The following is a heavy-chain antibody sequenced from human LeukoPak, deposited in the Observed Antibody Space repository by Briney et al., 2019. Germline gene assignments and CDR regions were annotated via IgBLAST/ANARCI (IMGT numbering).Heavy chain of an antibody. Sequence: EGSLRLSCAASGFTFSSYEMNWVRQAPGKGLEWVSYISSSGSTIYYADSVKGRFTISRDNAKNSLYLQMNSLRAEDTAVYYCAELGITMIGGVWGKGTTVTVSS. CDR3: AELGITMIGGV. V-gene: IGHV3-48*03. CDR1: GFTFSSYE. J-gene: IGHJ6*04. D-gene: IGHD3-10*02. CDR2: ISSSGSTI.